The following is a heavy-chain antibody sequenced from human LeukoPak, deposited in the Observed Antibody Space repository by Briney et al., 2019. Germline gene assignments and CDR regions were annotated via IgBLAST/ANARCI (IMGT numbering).Heavy chain of an antibody. Sequence: GGSLRLSCAASGFTFDDYAMHWVRQAPGKGLEWVSGISWNSGSIGYADSVKGRSTISRDNAKNSLYLQMNSLRAEDTALYYCAKDASYSSSWYDYWGQGTLVTVSS. CDR2: ISWNSGSI. CDR3: AKDASYSSSWYDY. V-gene: IGHV3-9*01. J-gene: IGHJ4*02. CDR1: GFTFDDYA. D-gene: IGHD6-13*01.